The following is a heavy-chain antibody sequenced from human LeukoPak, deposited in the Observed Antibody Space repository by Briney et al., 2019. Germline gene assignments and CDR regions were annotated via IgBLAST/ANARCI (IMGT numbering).Heavy chain of an antibody. J-gene: IGHJ3*02. Sequence: ASVTVSFTASGYTFASYGISWVRQAPGQGLEWMGWISAYNGDTNYAQKLQGRVTMTTDTSTSTAYMELRSLRSDDTAVYYCARTQTYYDILTGYFPGAFDIWGQGTMVTVSS. CDR2: ISAYNGDT. CDR1: GYTFASYG. D-gene: IGHD3-9*01. CDR3: ARTQTYYDILTGYFPGAFDI. V-gene: IGHV1-18*01.